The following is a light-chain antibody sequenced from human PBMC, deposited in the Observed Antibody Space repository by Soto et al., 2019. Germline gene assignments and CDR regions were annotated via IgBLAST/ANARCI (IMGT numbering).Light chain of an antibody. CDR2: VEGSGNY. CDR3: ETWGSAIWV. Sequence: QLVLTQSSSASASLGSSVKLTCTLSSGNSDDLIAWHQQQPGKAPRYMMKVEGSGNYSRGSGVPDRFSGSSSGADRYLTISNLQPEDEADYYCETWGSAIWVFGGGTQLTVL. J-gene: IGLJ3*02. V-gene: IGLV4-60*03. CDR1: SGNSDDL.